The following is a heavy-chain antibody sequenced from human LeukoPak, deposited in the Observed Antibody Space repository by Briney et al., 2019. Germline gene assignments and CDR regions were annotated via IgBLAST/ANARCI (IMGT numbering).Heavy chain of an antibody. CDR2: IYYSGST. CDR1: GGPIRGYY. CDR3: ARTYCSGGSCHFDY. V-gene: IGHV4-59*08. Sequence: KPSETLSLTCTVSGGPIRGYYWSWIRQPPGKGLEWIGYIYYSGSTSYNPSLRGRVTISVDTSKNQFSLQLNSVTAADMAFYYCARTYCSGGSCHFDYWGQGTLVTVSS. D-gene: IGHD2-15*01. J-gene: IGHJ4*02.